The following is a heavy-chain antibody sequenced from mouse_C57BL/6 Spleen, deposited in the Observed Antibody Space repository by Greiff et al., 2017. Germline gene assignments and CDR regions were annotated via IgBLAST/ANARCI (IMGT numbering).Heavy chain of an antibody. Sequence: QVQLQQSGAELVRPGASVKLSCKASGYTFTDYYINWVQQRPGQGLEWIARIYPGSGNTYYNEKFKGKATLTAEKSSSTAYMQLSGLTSEDSAVYFYARWEFAMDYWGQGTSVTGSS. V-gene: IGHV1-76*01. CDR3: ARWEFAMDY. D-gene: IGHD4-1*01. CDR1: GYTFTDYY. J-gene: IGHJ4*01. CDR2: IYPGSGNT.